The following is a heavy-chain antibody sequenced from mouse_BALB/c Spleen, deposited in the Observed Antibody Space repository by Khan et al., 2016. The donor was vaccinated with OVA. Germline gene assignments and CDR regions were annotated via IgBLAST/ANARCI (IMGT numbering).Heavy chain of an antibody. V-gene: IGHV2-6-7*01. J-gene: IGHJ4*01. D-gene: IGHD1-1*01. CDR1: GFSLTGYG. Sequence: QVQLKQSGPGLVAPSQSLSTTCTVSGFSLTGYGVNWVRQPPGKGLEWLRMIWGDGSTDYNSALKSRLSISKDNSKSQVFLKMNSLQTDDTARYYCASAYYYGRALDYWGQGTSVTVSS. CDR3: ASAYYYGRALDY. CDR2: IWGDGST.